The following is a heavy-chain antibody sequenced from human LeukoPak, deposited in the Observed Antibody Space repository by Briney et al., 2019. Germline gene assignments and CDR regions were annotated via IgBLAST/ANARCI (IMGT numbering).Heavy chain of an antibody. D-gene: IGHD6-19*01. CDR3: ARAQWDI. J-gene: IGHJ3*02. Sequence: GSLRLSCAASGFTFSSYCMNRVRQASGKGLEWVSSISSSSSYIYYADSVKGRFTISRDNAKNSLYLQMNSLRAEDTAAYYCARAQWDIWGQGTMVTVSS. CDR2: ISSSSSYI. V-gene: IGHV3-21*01. CDR1: GFTFSSYC.